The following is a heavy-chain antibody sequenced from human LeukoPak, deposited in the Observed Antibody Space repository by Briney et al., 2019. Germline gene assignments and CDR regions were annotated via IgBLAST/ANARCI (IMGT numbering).Heavy chain of an antibody. CDR3: ARANDYVWGSYRYTGDAFDI. CDR2: IYSGGST. J-gene: IGHJ3*02. V-gene: IGHV3-66*01. D-gene: IGHD3-16*02. Sequence: TGGSLRLSCAASGFTVSSNYMSWVRQAPGKGLEWVSVIYSGGSTYYADSVKGRFTISRDNSKNTLYLQMNSLRAEDTAVYYCARANDYVWGSYRYTGDAFDIWGQGTMVTVSS. CDR1: GFTVSSNY.